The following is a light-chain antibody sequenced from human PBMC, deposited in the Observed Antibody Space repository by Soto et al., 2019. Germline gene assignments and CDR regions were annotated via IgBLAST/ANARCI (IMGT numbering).Light chain of an antibody. V-gene: IGKV1-5*03. CDR2: KAS. Sequence: DIQITQSPSTLSASVGDTVTITCRASQSISSWLAWYQQKPGKAPKVLIYKASSLESGVPSRFSGSGSGTDFTLTISSLQPDDSATYYCQQYQSLWTFGQGTKVEIK. J-gene: IGKJ1*01. CDR1: QSISSW. CDR3: QQYQSLWT.